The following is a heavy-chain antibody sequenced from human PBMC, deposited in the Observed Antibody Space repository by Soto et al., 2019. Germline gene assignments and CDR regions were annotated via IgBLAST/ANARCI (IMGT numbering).Heavy chain of an antibody. CDR1: GFTFSSYG. Sequence: QVQLVESGGGVVQPGRSLRLSCAASGFTFSSYGMHWVRQDPGKGLEWVAVISYDGSNKYYADSVKGRFTISRDNSKNTLYLQMNSLRAEDTAVYYCAKDRTTVATPFDYWGQGTLVTVSS. CDR2: ISYDGSNK. V-gene: IGHV3-30*18. CDR3: AKDRTTVATPFDY. D-gene: IGHD4-17*01. J-gene: IGHJ4*02.